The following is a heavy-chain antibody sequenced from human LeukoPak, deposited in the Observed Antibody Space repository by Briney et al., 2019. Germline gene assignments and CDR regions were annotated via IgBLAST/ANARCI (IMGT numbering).Heavy chain of an antibody. V-gene: IGHV3-23*01. CDR2: ISGSGGGT. D-gene: IGHD5-12*01. CDR3: AKAFSAYENWPPNWFDP. CDR1: GFSFSTYA. J-gene: IGHJ5*02. Sequence: GGSLILSCAGSGFSFSTYAMTWVRQAPGMGLESVSAISGSGGGTYYADSVKGRLTISRDNSKNTLYLQMSSLRAEDTAVYYCAKAFSAYENWPPNWFDPWGQGTLVTVSS.